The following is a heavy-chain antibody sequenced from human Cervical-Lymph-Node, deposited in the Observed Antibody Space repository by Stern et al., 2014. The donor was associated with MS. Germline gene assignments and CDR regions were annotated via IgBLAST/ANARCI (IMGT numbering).Heavy chain of an antibody. V-gene: IGHV3-30*18. D-gene: IGHD2-15*01. CDR1: GFTLRSYG. Sequence: VQLVESGGGVVQPGRSLRLSCAASGFTLRSYGMHWVRQAPGKGLEWVAVISNDGNEKYYTDSVKGRFTISSDNSKNTPSLQMNSLRTEDTAVYYCAKDRLFCSSGGCYAMDVWGQGTTVTVSS. CDR3: AKDRLFCSSGGCYAMDV. J-gene: IGHJ6*02. CDR2: ISNDGNEK.